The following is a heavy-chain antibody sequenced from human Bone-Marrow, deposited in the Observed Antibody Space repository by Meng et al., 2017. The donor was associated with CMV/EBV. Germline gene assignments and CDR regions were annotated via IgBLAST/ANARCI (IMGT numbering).Heavy chain of an antibody. CDR1: TFTSYY. J-gene: IGHJ4*02. CDR3: ARGNIVVVPAAMCYFDY. CDR2: INPSGGST. Sequence: TFTSYYMHWVRQAPGQGLEWMGIINPSGGSTSYAQKFQGRVTMTRDTSTSTVYMELSSLRSEDTAVYYCARGNIVVVPAAMCYFDYWGQGTLVTVSS. D-gene: IGHD2-2*01. V-gene: IGHV1-46*01.